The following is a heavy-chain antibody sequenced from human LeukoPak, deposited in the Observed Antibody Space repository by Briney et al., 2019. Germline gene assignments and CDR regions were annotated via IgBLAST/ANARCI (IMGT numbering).Heavy chain of an antibody. CDR2: MYYSGST. V-gene: IGHV4-30-4*01. CDR1: GGSITTDDYY. CDR3: ARDKWVRAGDSWLNYGMDV. Sequence: PSQTLSLTCTVSGGSITTDDYYWNWLRQTPGEGLEWVGYMYYSGSTYYSPSLKSRVTISRDTSKNQISLELRSVTAADTAVYYCARDKWVRAGDSWLNYGMDVWGQGTTVTISS. D-gene: IGHD6-13*01. J-gene: IGHJ6*02.